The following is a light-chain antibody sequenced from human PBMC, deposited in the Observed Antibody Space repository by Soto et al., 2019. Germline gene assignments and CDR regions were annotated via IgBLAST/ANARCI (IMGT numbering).Light chain of an antibody. CDR1: QGIRND. Sequence: AIQMTQSPSSLSASVGDRVTITCRSSQGIRNDLGWYQQKPGQVPKILIYAASSLQSGVPSRFSGSGSGTDFTLTISSLQPEDFATYYCLQDNIYPRTFGQGTKVEIK. V-gene: IGKV1-6*01. CDR2: AAS. CDR3: LQDNIYPRT. J-gene: IGKJ1*01.